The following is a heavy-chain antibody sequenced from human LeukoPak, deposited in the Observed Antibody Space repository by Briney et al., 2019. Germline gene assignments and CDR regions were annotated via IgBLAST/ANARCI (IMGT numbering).Heavy chain of an antibody. CDR1: DFTFSTYW. CDR3: VRGTSRDYGYGGDDPY. J-gene: IGHJ4*02. D-gene: IGHD5-12*01. V-gene: IGHV3-74*01. CDR2: ISRDGKSR. Sequence: PGGSLRLSCAVSDFTFSTYWMHWVRQAPGEGLVWVSRISRDGKSRTYADSVMGRFTISRDNRRDTLYLQMDSLRAEDTAVYYCVRGTSRDYGYGGDDPYWGQGTLVIVSS.